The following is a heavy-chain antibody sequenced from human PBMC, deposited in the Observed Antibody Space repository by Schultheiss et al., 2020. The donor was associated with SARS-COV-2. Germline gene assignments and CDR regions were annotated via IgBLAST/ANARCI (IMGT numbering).Heavy chain of an antibody. CDR1: GFTFSSYG. CDR3: ARDLSYGSLDFNF. V-gene: IGHV3-23*01. D-gene: IGHD3-16*01. J-gene: IGHJ4*02. CDR2: ISGSGGST. Sequence: GGSLRLSCAASGFTFSSYGMHWVRQAPGKGLEWVSAISGSGGSTYYADSVKGRFTISRDNSKNTLYLQMNSLRVEDTAVYYCARDLSYGSLDFNFWGQGTLVTVSS.